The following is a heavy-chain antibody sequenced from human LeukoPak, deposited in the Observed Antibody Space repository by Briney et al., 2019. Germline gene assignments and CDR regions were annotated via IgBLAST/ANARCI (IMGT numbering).Heavy chain of an antibody. CDR1: GFTFSSYS. CDR3: TRVGDAFDV. CDR2: ISTTSSTI. Sequence: GGSLRLSCAASGFTFSSYSINWVRQAPGEGLQWVSYISTTSSTIYYADSVKGRFTISRDNAKKLLYLQMNGLRAEDTAVYYCTRVGDAFDVWGQGAMVTVSS. V-gene: IGHV3-48*01. J-gene: IGHJ3*01.